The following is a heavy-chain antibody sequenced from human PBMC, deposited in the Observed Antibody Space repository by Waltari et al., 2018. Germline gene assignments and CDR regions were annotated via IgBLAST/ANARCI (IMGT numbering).Heavy chain of an antibody. D-gene: IGHD6-19*01. CDR2: IWYDGSNK. J-gene: IGHJ4*02. CDR1: GFTFSSYG. Sequence: QVQLVESGGGVVQPGRSLRLSCAASGFTFSSYGMHWVRQAPGKGVEWVAVIWYDGSNKYYEDSVKGRFTISRDNSKNTLYLQMNSLRAEDTAVYYCARPRPPGQWLAHLDYWGQGTLVTVSS. CDR3: ARPRPPGQWLAHLDY. V-gene: IGHV3-33*01.